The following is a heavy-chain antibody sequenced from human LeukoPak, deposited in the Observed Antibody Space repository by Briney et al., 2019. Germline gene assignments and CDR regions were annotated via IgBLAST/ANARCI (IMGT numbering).Heavy chain of an antibody. CDR3: AGRMVRGGTDAFDI. Sequence: PSETLSLTCTVSGGSISSYYWSWIRQPPGKGLEWIGYIYYSGSTNYNPSLKSRVTVSVDLSKNQFSLKLSSVTAADTAVYYCAGRMVRGGTDAFDIWGQGTMVTVSS. J-gene: IGHJ3*02. V-gene: IGHV4-59*01. CDR2: IYYSGST. D-gene: IGHD3-10*01. CDR1: GGSISSYY.